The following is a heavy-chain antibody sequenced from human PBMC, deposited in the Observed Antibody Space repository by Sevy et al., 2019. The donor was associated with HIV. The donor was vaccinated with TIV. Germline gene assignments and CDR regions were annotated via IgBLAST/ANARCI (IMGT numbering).Heavy chain of an antibody. CDR1: GGSISSHSYY. CDR3: ARDHGYSNGWFPYYYYYGMDV. V-gene: IGHV4-31*03. J-gene: IGHJ6*02. D-gene: IGHD6-19*01. CDR2: IHYSWRT. Sequence: SETLSLTCSVSGGSISSHSYYWTWIRQHPGKGLEWIGYIHYSWRTYYHPSLKSRVTISLDTSKNQFSLRLRSVTAADTAVYYCARDHGYSNGWFPYYYYYGMDVWGPGTTVTVSS.